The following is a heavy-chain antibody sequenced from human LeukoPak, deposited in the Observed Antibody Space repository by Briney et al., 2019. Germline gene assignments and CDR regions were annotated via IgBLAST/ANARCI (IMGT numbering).Heavy chain of an antibody. Sequence: TGGSLRLSCAASGFSFSSYEMNWVRQAPGKGLEWVSYISTSGSTIYYADSVQGRFTISRDNSKNTLYLEMNSLSPDDTAVYYCARGVEPLAANTLAYWGQGTLVTVSS. CDR3: ARGVEPLAANTLAY. CDR1: GFSFSSYE. V-gene: IGHV3-48*03. CDR2: ISTSGSTI. J-gene: IGHJ4*02. D-gene: IGHD1-14*01.